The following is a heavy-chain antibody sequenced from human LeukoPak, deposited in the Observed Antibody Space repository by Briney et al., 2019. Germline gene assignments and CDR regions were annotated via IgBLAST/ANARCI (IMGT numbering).Heavy chain of an antibody. V-gene: IGHV5-51*01. Sequence: GESLKISCEGSGYSFTSYWIGWVRQMPGKGLEWMGIIYPGDSDTRYSPSFQGQVTISADKSISTAYLQWSSLKASDTAMYYCARQALGSGYYYAWFDPWGQGTLVTVSS. CDR2: IYPGDSDT. CDR3: ARQALGSGYYYAWFDP. D-gene: IGHD3-22*01. J-gene: IGHJ5*02. CDR1: GYSFTSYW.